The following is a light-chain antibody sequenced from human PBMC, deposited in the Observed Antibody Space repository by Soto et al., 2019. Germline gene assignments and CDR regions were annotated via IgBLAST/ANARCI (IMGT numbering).Light chain of an antibody. CDR3: EQYGSTPLT. J-gene: IGKJ4*01. CDR1: QSVANNY. CDR2: DAS. Sequence: EIVLTQSPGTLSSSPGERATLSCRASQSVANNYLAWYQQTPGQAPRFLIYDASSRATGIPDRFSGSGSGTHFTLTISRLEPEDFAVYYCEQYGSTPLTFGGGTKVEIK. V-gene: IGKV3-20*01.